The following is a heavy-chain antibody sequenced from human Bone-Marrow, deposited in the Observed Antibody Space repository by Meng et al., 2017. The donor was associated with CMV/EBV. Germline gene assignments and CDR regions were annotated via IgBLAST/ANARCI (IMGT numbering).Heavy chain of an antibody. V-gene: IGHV3-33*06. D-gene: IGHD2-2*01. CDR3: AKTFTSRRDYYYGMDV. Sequence: GESLKISCAASGFTFSSYWISWVRQAPGKGLEWVAVIWYDGSNKYYADSVKGRFTISRDNSKNTLYLQMNSLRAEDTAVYYCAKTFTSRRDYYYGMDVWGQGTTVTVSS. CDR2: IWYDGSNK. J-gene: IGHJ6*02. CDR1: GFTFSSYW.